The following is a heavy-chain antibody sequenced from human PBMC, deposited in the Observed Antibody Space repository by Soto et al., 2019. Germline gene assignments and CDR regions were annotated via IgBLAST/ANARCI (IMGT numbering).Heavy chain of an antibody. Sequence: GGSLRLSCAASGFTFSSYWMHWVRQAPGKGLVWVSRINSDGSSTSYADSVKGRFTISRDNAKNTLYLQMNSLRAEDTAVYYCARTVLAAAGIFAFDIWGQGTMVTVS. V-gene: IGHV3-74*01. CDR1: GFTFSSYW. J-gene: IGHJ3*02. D-gene: IGHD6-13*01. CDR2: INSDGSST. CDR3: ARTVLAAAGIFAFDI.